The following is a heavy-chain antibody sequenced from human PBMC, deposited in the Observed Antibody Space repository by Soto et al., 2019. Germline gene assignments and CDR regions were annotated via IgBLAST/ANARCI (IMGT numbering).Heavy chain of an antibody. J-gene: IGHJ4*02. CDR1: GGSISSDNYY. CDR3: ARGRTSSPTPGDY. V-gene: IGHV4-30-4*01. CDR2: IQYSGTT. Sequence: PSETLSLTCTVSGGSISSDNYYWNWIRQPPGKGLEWIGYIQYSGTTYYNPSLKSRVTISVDTSKNQFSLKLSSVTAADTAVYYCARGRTSSPTPGDYWGQGTLVTVSS. D-gene: IGHD2-2*01.